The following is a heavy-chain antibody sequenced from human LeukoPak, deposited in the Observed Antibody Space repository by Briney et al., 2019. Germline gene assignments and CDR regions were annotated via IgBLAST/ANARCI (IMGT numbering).Heavy chain of an antibody. CDR1: GFTFSSYA. CDR3: ARVGSSGWYGPFDY. V-gene: IGHV3-30*04. D-gene: IGHD6-19*01. J-gene: IGHJ4*02. Sequence: GGSLRLSCAASGFTFSSYAMHWVRQAPGKGLEWVAVISYDGSNKYYADSVKGRFTISRDNSKNTLYPQMNSLRAEDTAVYYCARVGSSGWYGPFDYWGQGTLVTVSS. CDR2: ISYDGSNK.